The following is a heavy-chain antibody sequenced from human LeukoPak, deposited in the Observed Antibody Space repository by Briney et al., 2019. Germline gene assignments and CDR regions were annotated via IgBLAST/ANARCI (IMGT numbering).Heavy chain of an antibody. CDR1: GLTFNNYA. V-gene: IGHV3-23*01. D-gene: IGHD1-26*01. Sequence: QPGGSLRLSCAASGLTFNNYAMSWVRQAPGKGLEWVSAISGSGGRTYHADSVKGRFTISRDNSKNTLYLQMNSLRAEDTAVYYCATGDLGGAHWGQGTLVTVSS. CDR2: ISGSGGRT. J-gene: IGHJ4*02. CDR3: ATGDLGGAH.